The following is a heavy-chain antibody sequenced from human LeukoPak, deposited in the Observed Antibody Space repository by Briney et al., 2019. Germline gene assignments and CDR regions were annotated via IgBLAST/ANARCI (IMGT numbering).Heavy chain of an antibody. CDR3: ARDLETFAY. CDR2: IKQDGSEK. J-gene: IGHJ4*02. CDR1: RFTFSSHW. V-gene: IGHV3-7*01. Sequence: GGSLRLSCAASRFTFSSHWMSWVRQAPGKGLEWVANIKQDGSEKYYVDSVKGRFTISRDNAKNSLCLQMNSLRAEDTAVYYCARDLETFAYWGQGTLVTVSS.